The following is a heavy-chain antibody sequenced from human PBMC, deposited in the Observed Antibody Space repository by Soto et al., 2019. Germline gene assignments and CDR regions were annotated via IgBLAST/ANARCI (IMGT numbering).Heavy chain of an antibody. CDR3: ARRPTDYYYGMDV. V-gene: IGHV1-69*13. J-gene: IGHJ6*02. CDR1: GGTFSSYA. Sequence: SVKVSCKASGGTFSSYAISWVRQAPGQGLEWMGGIIPIFGTANYAQKFQGRVTITADESTSTAYMELSSLRSEDTAVYYCARRPTDYYYGMDVWGQVTTVTVSS. D-gene: IGHD2-21*02. CDR2: IIPIFGTA.